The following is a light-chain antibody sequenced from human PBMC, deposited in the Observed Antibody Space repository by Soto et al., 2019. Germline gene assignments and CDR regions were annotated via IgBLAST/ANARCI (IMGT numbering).Light chain of an antibody. J-gene: IGLJ1*01. CDR3: CSHAGSSTYV. V-gene: IGLV2-23*02. CDR2: EVS. Sequence: LTQPASVSGSPGQSITISCTGTSSDVGNYKLVSWYQQHPGKAPKLMIYEVSKRPSGVSNRFSGSKSGNTASLTISGLQAEDEADYYCCSHAGSSTYVFGTGTKVTVL. CDR1: SSDVGNYKL.